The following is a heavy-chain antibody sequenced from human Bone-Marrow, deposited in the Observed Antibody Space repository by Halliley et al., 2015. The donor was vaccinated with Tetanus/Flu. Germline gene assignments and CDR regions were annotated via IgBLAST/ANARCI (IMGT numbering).Heavy chain of an antibody. CDR1: GGSLSSTGYY. CDR2: MYYSGSS. V-gene: IGHV4-39*01. D-gene: IGHD2-2*01. Sequence: LRLSCTASGGSLSSTGYYWGWIRQPPGKGLEWIGSMYYSGSSYYNPSLKSRVTISVDTSKNQFSLKLTSVTAADTAVYYCARLENIVVEEGWFAPWGQGTLFTVSS. CDR3: ARLENIVVEEGWFAP. J-gene: IGHJ5*02.